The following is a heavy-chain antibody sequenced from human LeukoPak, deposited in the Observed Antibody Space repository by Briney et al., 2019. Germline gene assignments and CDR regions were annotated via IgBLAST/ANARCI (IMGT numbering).Heavy chain of an antibody. J-gene: IGHJ4*02. Sequence: GGSLRLSCAASGFTFSSYSMNWVRQAPGKGLEWVSVIHKSATTYYADTVKGRFTISRDNAKNSLYLQMNSLRAEDTAVYYCARGTMFPYYFDYWGQGTLVTVSS. V-gene: IGHV3-48*04. D-gene: IGHD3-10*02. CDR1: GFTFSSYS. CDR2: IHKSATT. CDR3: ARGTMFPYYFDY.